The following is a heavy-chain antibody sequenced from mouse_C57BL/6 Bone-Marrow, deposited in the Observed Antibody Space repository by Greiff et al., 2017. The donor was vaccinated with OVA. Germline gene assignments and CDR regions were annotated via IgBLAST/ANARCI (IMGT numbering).Heavy chain of an antibody. Sequence: VQLQQPGPELVKPGASVKLSCKASGYAFSSSWMNWVKQRPGQGLEWIGRIYPGDGDTNYNGKFKGKATLTVDKSSSTAYMQLSSLTSEDSAVYFCARRAHPPVYVDYWGQGTTLTVSS. V-gene: IGHV1-82*01. CDR2: IYPGDGDT. CDR1: GYAFSSSW. D-gene: IGHD3-1*01. CDR3: ARRAHPPVYVDY. J-gene: IGHJ2*01.